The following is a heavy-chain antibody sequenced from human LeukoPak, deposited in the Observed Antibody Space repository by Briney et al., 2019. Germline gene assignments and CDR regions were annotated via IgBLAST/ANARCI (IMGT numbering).Heavy chain of an antibody. CDR2: ISGYNGDT. D-gene: IGHD3-16*01. CDR1: GYSFTNFG. CDR3: VRAPADPLRPYGMNV. V-gene: IGHV1-18*01. Sequence: APVKVSCKASGYSFTNFGVTWVRQAPGQGLEWMGWISGYNGDTNYAQRFQGRVTMTTDASTSTAYMELKTLRSDDTAVFYCVRAPADPLRPYGMNVWGQGTTVIVSS. J-gene: IGHJ6*02.